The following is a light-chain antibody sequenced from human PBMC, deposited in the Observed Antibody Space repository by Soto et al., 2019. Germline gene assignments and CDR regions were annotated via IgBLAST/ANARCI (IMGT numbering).Light chain of an antibody. CDR1: QSVSSY. Sequence: EIVLTQSPATLSLSPGERATLSCRARQSVSSYLAWYQQKPGQAPRLLIYDASNRATGIPARFSGSGSGTDFTLTISSLEPEDFAVYYCQHRSNWPRTFGQGTKVEIK. CDR3: QHRSNWPRT. J-gene: IGKJ1*01. CDR2: DAS. V-gene: IGKV3-11*01.